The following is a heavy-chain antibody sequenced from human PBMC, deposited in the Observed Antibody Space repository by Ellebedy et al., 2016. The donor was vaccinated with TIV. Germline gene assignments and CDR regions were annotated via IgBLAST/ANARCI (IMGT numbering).Heavy chain of an antibody. J-gene: IGHJ4*02. CDR1: GIRFGDFF. CDR3: REGHYSDV. Sequence: GESLKISXATSGIRFGDFFMSWVRQAPGGGLQWVSTISAGGDDTYLADSVKGRFTISRDNSRNILYLQMSSLRDEDSAIYYCREGHYSDVWGQGTQVTVSA. V-gene: IGHV3-23*01. CDR2: ISAGGDDT.